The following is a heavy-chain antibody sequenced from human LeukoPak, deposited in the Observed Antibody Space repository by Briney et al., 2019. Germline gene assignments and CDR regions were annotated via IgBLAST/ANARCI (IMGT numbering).Heavy chain of an antibody. CDR1: GYTFTGYY. Sequence: ASVTVSFTSSGYTFTGYYMHWVRQAPGQGLEWMGWVNPNSGNTHYAQKFQDRVTITRDTSISTAYMELNSLRSDDTAVYYCAREGAAAEDVNWFDPWGQGTLVTVSS. CDR2: VNPNSGNT. J-gene: IGHJ5*02. D-gene: IGHD6-25*01. CDR3: AREGAAAEDVNWFDP. V-gene: IGHV1-2*02.